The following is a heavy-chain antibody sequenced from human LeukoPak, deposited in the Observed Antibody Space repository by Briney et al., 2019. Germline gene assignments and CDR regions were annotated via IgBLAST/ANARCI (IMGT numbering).Heavy chain of an antibody. D-gene: IGHD1-26*01. Sequence: GGSLRLSCAASGFTFSGSAIHWVRQSSGKGLEWVGHIDKKDNFYATTSAASVTGRFTISRDDSKNTAYLQMNSLKTEVTALYYCTRDSGTYNWLDPWGQGTLVTVSS. CDR1: GFTFSGSA. V-gene: IGHV3-73*01. J-gene: IGHJ5*02. CDR2: IDKKDNFYAT. CDR3: TRDSGTYNWLDP.